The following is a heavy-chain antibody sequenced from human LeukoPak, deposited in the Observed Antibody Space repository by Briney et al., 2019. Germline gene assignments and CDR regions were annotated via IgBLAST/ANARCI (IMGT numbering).Heavy chain of an antibody. V-gene: IGHV3-23*01. CDR2: IGGDGRRT. J-gene: IGHJ3*02. D-gene: IGHD2-2*01. Sequence: GGSLRLSCAASGLNIDLYAMSWVRQAPWKGLEWVSAIGGDGRRTFYADSVKGRFTISRDNSKNRLYLQMNSLRAEDTAVYFCARDSVGYCSSTSCLGVAFDIWGQGTMVTVSS. CDR3: ARDSVGYCSSTSCLGVAFDI. CDR1: GLNIDLYA.